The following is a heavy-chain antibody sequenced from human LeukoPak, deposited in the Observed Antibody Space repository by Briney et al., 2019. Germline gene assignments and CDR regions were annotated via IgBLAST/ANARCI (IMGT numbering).Heavy chain of an antibody. J-gene: IGHJ4*02. Sequence: GGSLRLSCAASGFIFSTYSMNWVRQAPGKGLEWVSAISSSSGYIFYADSVKGRFTISRDNAKNSLYLQMSSLRVEDTAVYYCTRRPYSSSWYYFDYWGQGTLVTVSS. CDR2: ISSSSGYI. D-gene: IGHD6-13*01. V-gene: IGHV3-21*06. CDR3: TRRPYSSSWYYFDY. CDR1: GFIFSTYS.